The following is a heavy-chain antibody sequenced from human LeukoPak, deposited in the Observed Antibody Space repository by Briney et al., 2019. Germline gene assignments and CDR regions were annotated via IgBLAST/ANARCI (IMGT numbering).Heavy chain of an antibody. Sequence: SETLSLTCTVSGGSISSYYWSWIRQPPGKGLEWIGYIYYSGSTNYNPSLKSRVTMSIDTSKSQFSLKLSSVTAADTAVYYCARGPRCLGYCSRTSPSGAFDIWGQGRMVTVSS. D-gene: IGHD2-2*01. CDR3: ARGPRCLGYCSRTSPSGAFDI. J-gene: IGHJ3*02. CDR2: IYYSGST. CDR1: GGSISSYY. V-gene: IGHV4-59*01.